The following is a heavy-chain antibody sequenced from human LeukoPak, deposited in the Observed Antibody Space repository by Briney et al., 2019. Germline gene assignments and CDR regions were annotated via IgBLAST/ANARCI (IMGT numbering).Heavy chain of an antibody. CDR1: GSTFTSYG. CDR2: ISAYNGNT. J-gene: IGHJ5*02. V-gene: IGHV1-18*01. D-gene: IGHD1-26*01. Sequence: GSVKVSCKASGSTFTSYGISWVRQAPGQGLEWMGWISAYNGNTNYAQKLQGRVTMTTDTSTSTAYMELRSLRSDDTAVYYCARVRVSGTWYNWFDPWGQGTLVTVSS. CDR3: ARVRVSGTWYNWFDP.